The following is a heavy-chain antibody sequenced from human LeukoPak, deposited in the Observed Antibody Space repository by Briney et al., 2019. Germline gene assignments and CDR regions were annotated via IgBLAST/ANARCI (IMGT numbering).Heavy chain of an antibody. J-gene: IGHJ4*02. V-gene: IGHV3-53*01. Sequence: GGSLRLSCAASGFTVSSNYMSWVRQAPGKGLEWVSVIYSGGSTYYADSVKGRFTISRDNSKNTLYLQMNSLRAEDTAVYYCVVSMIVVEGYWGQGTLVTVSS. D-gene: IGHD3-22*01. CDR2: IYSGGST. CDR3: VVSMIVVEGY. CDR1: GFTVSSNY.